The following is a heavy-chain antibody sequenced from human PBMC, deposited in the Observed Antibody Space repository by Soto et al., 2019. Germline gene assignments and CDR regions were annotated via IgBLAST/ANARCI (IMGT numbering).Heavy chain of an antibody. V-gene: IGHV3-23*01. CDR1: GVSFWNSP. J-gene: IGHJ6*02. D-gene: IGHD3-10*01. Sequence: GGSMELACAASGVSFWNSPVGGVRQAPGKGLEWVSAISATGGSTYYADSVKGRFTISRDNSKSTVYLQMNSLRVEDTALYYCAKGDRIRGEVDVGGQGTTVTGSS. CDR2: ISATGGST. CDR3: AKGDRIRGEVDV.